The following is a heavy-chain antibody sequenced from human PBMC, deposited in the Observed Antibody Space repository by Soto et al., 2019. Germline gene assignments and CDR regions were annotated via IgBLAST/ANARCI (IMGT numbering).Heavy chain of an antibody. Sequence: EVQLVESGGGLVQPGGSLRLSCVASGFTFSDYWSHWVRQAPGKGLVWVSRSNRDGSSTTCAASVKGRFTTSRDNAKNTLYLQMDSLRAEDTAVYYCARGGNRSYYGMDVWGQGTTVTVSS. V-gene: IGHV3-74*01. CDR3: ARGGNRSYYGMDV. CDR2: SNRDGSST. D-gene: IGHD5-12*01. CDR1: GFTFSDYW. J-gene: IGHJ6*02.